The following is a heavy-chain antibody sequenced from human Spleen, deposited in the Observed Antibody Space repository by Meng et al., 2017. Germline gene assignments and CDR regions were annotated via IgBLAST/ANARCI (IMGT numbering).Heavy chain of an antibody. Sequence: GESLKISCAASGFTFSSYAMHWVRQAPGKGLEWVATIWSHGSNKYYADSLKGRFTISRDNSKNTLYLQMNSLRADDTAVYYCARGGDYGTFYYYYYAMDVWGQGTTVTVSS. D-gene: IGHD4-17*01. CDR3: ARGGDYGTFYYYYYAMDV. CDR2: IWSHGSNK. J-gene: IGHJ6*02. CDR1: GFTFSSYA. V-gene: IGHV3-33*01.